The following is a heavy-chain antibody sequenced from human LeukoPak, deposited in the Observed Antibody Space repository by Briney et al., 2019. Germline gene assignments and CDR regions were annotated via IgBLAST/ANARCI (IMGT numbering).Heavy chain of an antibody. V-gene: IGHV3-30*02. CDR2: IRYDGSNK. Sequence: GGSLRLSYAASGFTFSSYGMHWVCQAPGKGLEWVAFIRYDGSNKYYADSVKGRFTISRDNSKNTLYLQMNSLRAEDTAVYHCASSAPITIFGVGGPFNYWGQGTLVTVSS. J-gene: IGHJ4*02. CDR1: GFTFSSYG. CDR3: ASSAPITIFGVGGPFNY. D-gene: IGHD3-3*01.